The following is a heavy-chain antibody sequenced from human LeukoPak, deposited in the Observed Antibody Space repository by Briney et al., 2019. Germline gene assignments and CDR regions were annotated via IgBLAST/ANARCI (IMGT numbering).Heavy chain of an antibody. D-gene: IGHD2-2*01. CDR1: GLNFCIYG. Sequence: GGPLRLSCAASGLNFCIYGMHWLPPAPGKGLEWVAFIRYDGSNKYYADSEKGRFTISRDNSKNTLYLQMNSLRAEATAVYYRASLHIVVVPAASGTDWFDPWGQGTLVTVPS. CDR3: ASLHIVVVPAASGTDWFDP. V-gene: IGHV3-30*02. CDR2: IRYDGSNK. J-gene: IGHJ5*02.